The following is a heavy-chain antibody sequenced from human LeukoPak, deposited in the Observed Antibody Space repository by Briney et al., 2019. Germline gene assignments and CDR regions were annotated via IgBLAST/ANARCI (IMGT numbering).Heavy chain of an antibody. V-gene: IGHV4-4*02. D-gene: IGHD5-12*01. Sequence: SETLSLTCAVSGGSISSSNWWSWVRQPPGKGLEWIGEIYHSGSTNYNPSLESRVTISVDKSKNQFSLKVSSVTAADTAVYYCAVATTAYAFDIWGQGTMVTVSS. J-gene: IGHJ3*02. CDR1: GGSISSSNW. CDR2: IYHSGST. CDR3: AVATTAYAFDI.